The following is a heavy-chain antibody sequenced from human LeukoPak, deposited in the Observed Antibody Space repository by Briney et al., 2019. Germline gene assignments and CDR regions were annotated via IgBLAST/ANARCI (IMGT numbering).Heavy chain of an antibody. CDR2: ISSDGRNK. J-gene: IGHJ4*02. Sequence: PGRSLRLSCAASGFTFNSYGMHWVRQAPGKGLEWVAVISSDGRNKNYADSVKGRFTNPRDNSKNMLYLQMNSLRAEDTAVYYCARGKYSNGWYYFDYWGQGTLVTVSS. CDR1: GFTFNSYG. D-gene: IGHD6-19*01. CDR3: ARGKYSNGWYYFDY. V-gene: IGHV3-33*01.